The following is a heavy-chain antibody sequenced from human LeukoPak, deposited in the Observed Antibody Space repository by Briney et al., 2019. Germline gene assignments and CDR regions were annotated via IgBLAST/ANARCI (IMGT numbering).Heavy chain of an antibody. Sequence: PGGSLRLSXAXSGFTFSSYEMNWVRQAPGKGLEWVSYISSSGSTIYYADSVKGRFTISRDNAKNSLYLQINSLRAEDTAVYYCASRSTWYYYGSGSFYGMDVWGQGTTVTVSS. V-gene: IGHV3-48*03. CDR1: GFTFSSYE. CDR2: ISSSGSTI. D-gene: IGHD3-10*01. CDR3: ASRSTWYYYGSGSFYGMDV. J-gene: IGHJ6*02.